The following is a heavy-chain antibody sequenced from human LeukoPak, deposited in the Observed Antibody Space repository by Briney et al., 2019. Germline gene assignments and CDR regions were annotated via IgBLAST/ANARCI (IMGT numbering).Heavy chain of an antibody. CDR2: ISAYNGNA. CDR1: GYTFTSYG. J-gene: IGHJ6*02. D-gene: IGHD4-17*01. CDR3: AKDYGDYENRYYYYGMDV. V-gene: IGHV1-18*01. Sequence: SVSVSYTASGYTFTSYGISWVRQAPGQGLEWMGWISAYNGNANYAQKLQGRVTMTTDTSTSTAYMELRSLRSDDTAVYYCAKDYGDYENRYYYYGMDVWGQGTTVTVSS.